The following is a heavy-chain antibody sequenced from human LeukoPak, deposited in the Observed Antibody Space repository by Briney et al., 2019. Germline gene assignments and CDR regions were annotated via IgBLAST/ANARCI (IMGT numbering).Heavy chain of an antibody. V-gene: IGHV4-39*01. CDR3: ARHGWRHIVVVPAALDAFDI. J-gene: IGHJ3*02. CDR2: IYYSGST. CDR1: GGSISSSSYY. Sequence: PSETLSLTCTVSGGSISSSSYYWGWFRQPPGKGLEWIGGIYYSGSTYYNPSLKSRVTISVDTSKNQFSLKLSSVTAADTAVYYCARHGWRHIVVVPAALDAFDIWGQGTMVTVSS. D-gene: IGHD2-2*01.